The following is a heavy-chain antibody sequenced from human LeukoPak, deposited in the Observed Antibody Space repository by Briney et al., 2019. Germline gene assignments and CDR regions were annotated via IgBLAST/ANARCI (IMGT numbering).Heavy chain of an antibody. V-gene: IGHV4-4*02. Sequence: SETLSLTCAVSGDSISSSHWWSWVRQSPGKGLEWIGYIYYSGSTNYNPSLKSRVTISVDTSKNQFSLKLTSVTAADTAVYYCAREHYYDSTAYLDWGQGTLVSVSS. CDR2: IYYSGST. CDR3: AREHYYDSTAYLD. CDR1: GDSISSSHW. J-gene: IGHJ4*02. D-gene: IGHD3-22*01.